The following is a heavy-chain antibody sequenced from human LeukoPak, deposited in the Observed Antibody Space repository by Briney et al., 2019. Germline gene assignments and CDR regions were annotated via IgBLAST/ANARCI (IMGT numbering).Heavy chain of an antibody. CDR2: IIPILGIA. CDR3: ARPLYDSSGYPRNYYYGMDV. CDR1: GGTFSSYA. D-gene: IGHD3-22*01. V-gene: IGHV1-69*04. J-gene: IGHJ6*02. Sequence: PVKVSCKASGGTFSSYAISWVRQAPGQGLERMGRIIPILGIANYAQKFQGRVTITADKSTSTAYMELSSLRSEDTAVYYCARPLYDSSGYPRNYYYGMDVWGQGTTVTVSS.